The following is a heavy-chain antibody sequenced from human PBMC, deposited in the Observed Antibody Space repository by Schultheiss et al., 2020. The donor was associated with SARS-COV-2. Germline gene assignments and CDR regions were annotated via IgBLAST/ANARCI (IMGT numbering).Heavy chain of an antibody. CDR3: TTVTGGNSNDY. CDR1: GFTFSSYG. Sequence: GGSLRLSCAASGFTFSSYGMHWVRQAPGKGLEWVGRIKSKTDGGTTDYAAPVKGRFTISRDDSKNTLYLQMNSLKTEDTAVYYCTTVTGGNSNDYWGQGTLVTVSS. CDR2: IKSKTDGGTT. D-gene: IGHD4-23*01. V-gene: IGHV3-15*01. J-gene: IGHJ4*02.